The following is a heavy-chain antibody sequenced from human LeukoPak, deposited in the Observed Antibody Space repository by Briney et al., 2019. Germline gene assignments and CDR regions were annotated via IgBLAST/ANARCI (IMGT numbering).Heavy chain of an antibody. CDR2: IYTSGST. CDR1: GGSISSGSYY. V-gene: IGHV4-61*02. D-gene: IGHD2-21*02. J-gene: IGHJ4*02. Sequence: PSETLSLTCTVSGGSISSGSYYWSWIRQPAGKGLEWIGRIYTSGSTNYNPSLKSRVSISVDTSKNQFSLKLSSVTAADTAVYYCARGGYCGGDCYFYYWGQGTLVTVSS. CDR3: ARGGYCGGDCYFYY.